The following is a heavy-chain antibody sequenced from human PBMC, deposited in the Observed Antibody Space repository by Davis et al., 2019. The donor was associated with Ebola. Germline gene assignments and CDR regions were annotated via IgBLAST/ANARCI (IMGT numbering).Heavy chain of an antibody. CDR3: ARSGFGVVIDYGMDV. D-gene: IGHD3-3*01. Sequence: GESLKISCAASGFTFSSYSMNWVRQAPGKGLEWVSYISSSSSFIYYADSVKGRFTISRDNAKNSLYLQMNSLRAEDTAVYCCARSGFGVVIDYGMDVWGQGTTVTVSS. J-gene: IGHJ6*02. V-gene: IGHV3-21*05. CDR1: GFTFSSYS. CDR2: ISSSSSFI.